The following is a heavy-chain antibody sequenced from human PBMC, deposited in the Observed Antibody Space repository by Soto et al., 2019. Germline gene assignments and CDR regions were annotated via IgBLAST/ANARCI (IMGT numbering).Heavy chain of an antibody. CDR2: INPKSGGT. CDR1: GYSYTDYH. CDR3: ARGHSTDCSNGVCSFFYNHEMDV. D-gene: IGHD2-8*01. V-gene: IGHV1-2*04. Sequence: ASVKVSCKASGYSYTDYHIHWVRQAPGQGLEWLGRINPKSGGTSTAQKFQGWVTMTRDRSISTVYMELTRLRSDDTAVYFCARGHSTDCSNGVCSFFYNHEMDVWGQGTTVTVSS. J-gene: IGHJ6*02.